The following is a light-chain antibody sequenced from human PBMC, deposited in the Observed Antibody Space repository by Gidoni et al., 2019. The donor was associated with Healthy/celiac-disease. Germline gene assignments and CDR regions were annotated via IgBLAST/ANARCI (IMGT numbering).Light chain of an antibody. CDR1: QSVRSN. J-gene: IGKJ2*01. Sequence: DIVMAQSPATLSLSPGKRAPLSCRASQSVRSNLAWYQQKPGQATRLLIDGASTRATVIPARFSGSGSGTEFTLTISSLQAEDFAVYYCQQYKNWPPYTFGQGTKLEIK. CDR2: GAS. V-gene: IGKV3-15*01. CDR3: QQYKNWPPYT.